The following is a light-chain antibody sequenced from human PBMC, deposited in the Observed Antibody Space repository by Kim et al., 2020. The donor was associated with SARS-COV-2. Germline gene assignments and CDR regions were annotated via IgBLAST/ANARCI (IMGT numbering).Light chain of an antibody. J-gene: IGLJ2*01. CDR1: NSDIGYYNF. CDR3: ISYTSSTTLVV. CDR2: DVT. V-gene: IGLV2-14*03. Sequence: QSALTQPASVSGSPGQSITISCTGTNSDIGYYNFVSWYQQHPGKAPKLIIYDVTRRPSEVSNRFSGSKSGNTASLTISGLQTEDEADYYCISYTSSTTLVVFGGWTQLTVL.